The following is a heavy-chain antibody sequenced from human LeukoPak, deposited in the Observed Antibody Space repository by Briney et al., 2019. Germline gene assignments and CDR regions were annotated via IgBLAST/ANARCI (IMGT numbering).Heavy chain of an antibody. V-gene: IGHV4-39*01. CDR2: IYYSGTT. CDR1: GGSISTSNHY. CDR3: ARHVRPRNYYDSSGPRDYYFDY. D-gene: IGHD3-22*01. J-gene: IGHJ4*02. Sequence: SETLSLTCTVSGGSISTSNHYWGWIRQPPGKGLEWIGSIYYSGTTYYNPSLKSRVTISVDTSKNQFSLKLSSVTAADTAVYYCARHVRPRNYYDSSGPRDYYFDYWGQGTLVTVSS.